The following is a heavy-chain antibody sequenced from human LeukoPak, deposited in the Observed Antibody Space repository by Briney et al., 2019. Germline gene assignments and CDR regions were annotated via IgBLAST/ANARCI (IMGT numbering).Heavy chain of an antibody. CDR3: ATESGFNDY. D-gene: IGHD3-3*01. V-gene: IGHV4-59*01. Sequence: PSETLSLTCTVSGASISSYYWSWIRQPPGQGLEWIGYIYASGNTNSNPSLKSRVTMSVDTSNDQFSLMLTSVTAADTAVYYCATESGFNDYWGQGTLVTVSS. CDR2: IYASGNT. J-gene: IGHJ4*02. CDR1: GASISSYY.